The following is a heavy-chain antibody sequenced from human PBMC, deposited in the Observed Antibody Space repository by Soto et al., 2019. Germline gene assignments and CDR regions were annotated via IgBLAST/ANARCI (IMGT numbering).Heavy chain of an antibody. D-gene: IGHD2-15*01. J-gene: IGHJ5*01. V-gene: IGHV4-30-4*01. CDR1: GDSISTVDYF. CDR3: ARGRYCLTGRCFPNWFDS. CDR2: IYKSTTT. Sequence: SETLSLTCSFSGDSISTVDYFWAWIRQPPGQALEYIGYIYKSTTTYYNPSFESRVAISLDTSKSQFSLTVTSVTAADTAVYFCARGRYCLTGRCFPNWFDSWGQGTLVTVSS.